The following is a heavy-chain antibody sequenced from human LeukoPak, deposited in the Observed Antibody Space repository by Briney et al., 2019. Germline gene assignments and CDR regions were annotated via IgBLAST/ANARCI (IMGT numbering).Heavy chain of an antibody. CDR2: VNLQGST. Sequence: SETLSLTCGVSGGSITSTNYWTWVRQPPGKGLEWIGEVNLQGSTNYNPSLMGRVAISVDMSENHISLQLTSVTAADTAVYYCARGRGEVVVAAWDVFDIWGQGTMVTVSS. V-gene: IGHV4-4*02. CDR3: ARGRGEVVVAAWDVFDI. D-gene: IGHD2-15*01. J-gene: IGHJ3*02. CDR1: GGSITSTNY.